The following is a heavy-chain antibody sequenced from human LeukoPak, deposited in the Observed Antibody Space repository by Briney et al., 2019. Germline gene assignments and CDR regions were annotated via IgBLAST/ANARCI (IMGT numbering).Heavy chain of an antibody. CDR2: INPSGGST. V-gene: IGHV1-46*01. CDR3: ARMTYSSSWYYYYGMDV. Sequence: ASVKVSCKASGYTFTSYYMHWVRQAPGQGLEWMGIINPSGGSTSYAQKFQGRVTMTRDTSTSTVYMELSSLRSEDTAVYYCARMTYSSSWYYYYGMDVWGQGTTVTVSS. D-gene: IGHD6-13*01. CDR1: GYTFTSYY. J-gene: IGHJ6*01.